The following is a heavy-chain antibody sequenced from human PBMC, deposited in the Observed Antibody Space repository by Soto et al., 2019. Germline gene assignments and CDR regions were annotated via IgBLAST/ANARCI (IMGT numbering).Heavy chain of an antibody. CDR2: ISLYSDGT. J-gene: IGHJ5*01. D-gene: IGHD2-2*01. CDR3: ARVVPGAEAWFGS. Sequence: QVQLVQSGGKVKRPGASVKVSCKTSGYTFSNYGITWVRQAPGQPLEWLGWISLYSDGTNYAQKFQGRVSMTTDTSTTTAYMELRSLRSDDTAVYYCARVVPGAEAWFGSWGQGTLVTVSS. V-gene: IGHV1-18*01. CDR1: GYTFSNYG.